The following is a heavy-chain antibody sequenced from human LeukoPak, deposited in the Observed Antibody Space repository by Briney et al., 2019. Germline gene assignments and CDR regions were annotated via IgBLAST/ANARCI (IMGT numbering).Heavy chain of an antibody. Sequence: SETLSLTCAVSGGSISSGGYSWSWIRQPPGKGLEWIGYIYHSGSTYYNPSLKSRVTISVDRSKNQFSLKLSSVTAAGTAVYYCARAFVYYGDLGGFDYWGQGTLVTVSS. V-gene: IGHV4-30-2*01. CDR1: GGSISSGGYS. J-gene: IGHJ4*02. D-gene: IGHD4-17*01. CDR2: IYHSGST. CDR3: ARAFVYYGDLGGFDY.